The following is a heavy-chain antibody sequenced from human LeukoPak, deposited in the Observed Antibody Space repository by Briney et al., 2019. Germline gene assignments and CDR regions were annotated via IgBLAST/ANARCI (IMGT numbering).Heavy chain of an antibody. V-gene: IGHV1-69*04. CDR3: ARQGYCSSTSCYWGRYNWFDP. CDR2: IIPILGIA. J-gene: IGHJ5*02. D-gene: IGHD2-2*01. Sequence: ASVKVSCKASGGTFSSYAISWVRQAPGQGLEWMGRIIPILGIANYAQKFQGRVTITADKSTSTAYMELSSLRSEDTAVYYCARQGYCSSTSCYWGRYNWFDPWGQGTLVTVSS. CDR1: GGTFSSYA.